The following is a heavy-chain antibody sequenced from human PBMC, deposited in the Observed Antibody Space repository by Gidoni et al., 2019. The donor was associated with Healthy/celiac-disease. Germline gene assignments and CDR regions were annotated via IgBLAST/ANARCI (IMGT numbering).Heavy chain of an antibody. Sequence: EVQLVESGGGLVTPGGSLRLSCEASGFTFSSYSMNWVRQAPGKGLEWVSSISSSSSYIYYADSVKGRFTISRDNAKNSLYLQMNSLRAEDTAVYYCARGLYGGNSYFDYWGQGTLVTVSS. D-gene: IGHD4-17*01. V-gene: IGHV3-21*01. J-gene: IGHJ4*02. CDR2: ISSSSSYI. CDR3: ARGLYGGNSYFDY. CDR1: GFTFSSYS.